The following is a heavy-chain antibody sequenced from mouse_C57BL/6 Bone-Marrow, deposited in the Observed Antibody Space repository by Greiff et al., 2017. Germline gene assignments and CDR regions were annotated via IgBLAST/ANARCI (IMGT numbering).Heavy chain of an antibody. D-gene: IGHD2-4*01. Sequence: QVQLQQPGAELVKPGASVKLSCKASGYTFTSYWMHWVKQRPGRGLEWIGRIDPNSGGTKYNEKFKSKATLTVDKPSSTADMQLSSLTSEDSAVYYCAREDYDSYWYFDVWGTGTTVTVSS. CDR1: GYTFTSYW. J-gene: IGHJ1*03. CDR2: IDPNSGGT. CDR3: AREDYDSYWYFDV. V-gene: IGHV1-72*01.